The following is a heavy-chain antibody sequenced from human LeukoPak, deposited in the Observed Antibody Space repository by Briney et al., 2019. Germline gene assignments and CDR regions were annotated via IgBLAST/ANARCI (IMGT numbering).Heavy chain of an antibody. CDR1: GFPLNAYW. Sequence: GGSLRLSCAASGFPLNAYWMTWVRQAPGKGLEWVANIRQDGDTKYYVDSVKGRFTISRGNAMNSLYLQMNSLRAEDTAIYYCARSLPYGTTWYGRSDFWGQGTLVTVSS. D-gene: IGHD6-13*01. J-gene: IGHJ4*02. V-gene: IGHV3-7*03. CDR3: ARSLPYGTTWYGRSDF. CDR2: IRQDGDTK.